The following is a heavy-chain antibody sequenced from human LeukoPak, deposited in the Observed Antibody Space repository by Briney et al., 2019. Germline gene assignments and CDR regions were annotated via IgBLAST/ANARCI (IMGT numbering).Heavy chain of an antibody. CDR3: ARAIRIAAAGTGPAGY. V-gene: IGHV1-8*02. CDR2: MNPNSGNT. Sequence: ASVKVSCKASGYTFTSYDINWVRQATGQGLEWMGWMNPNSGNTGYAQKFQGRVTMTRNTSISTAYMELSSLRSEDMAVYYCARAIRIAAAGTGPAGYWGQGTLVTVSS. J-gene: IGHJ4*02. CDR1: GYTFTSYD. D-gene: IGHD6-13*01.